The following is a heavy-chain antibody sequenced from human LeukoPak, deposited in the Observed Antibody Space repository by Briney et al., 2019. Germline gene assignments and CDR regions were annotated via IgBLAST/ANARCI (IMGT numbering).Heavy chain of an antibody. CDR3: ARGRYGSGSYYSGFHWFDP. Sequence: SETLSLTCAVYGGSFSGYYWSWIRQPPGKGLEWIGEISHSGSTNYNPSLKSRVTISVDTSKNQFSLKLSSVTAADTAVYYCARGRYGSGSYYSGFHWFDPWGQGTLVTVSS. J-gene: IGHJ5*02. D-gene: IGHD3-10*01. CDR1: GGSFSGYY. V-gene: IGHV4-34*01. CDR2: ISHSGST.